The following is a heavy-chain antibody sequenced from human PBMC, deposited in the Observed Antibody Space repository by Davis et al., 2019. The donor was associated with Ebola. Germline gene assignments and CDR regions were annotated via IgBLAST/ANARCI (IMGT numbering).Heavy chain of an antibody. CDR3: ARHVLGFYYDSSGYSSIPGYFDY. D-gene: IGHD3-22*01. CDR2: INHSGST. Sequence: SETLSLTCTVSGGSISSSSYYWGWIRQPPGKGLEWIGEINHSGSTNYNPSLKSRVTISVDTSKNQFSLKLSSVTAADTAVYYCARHVLGFYYDSSGYSSIPGYFDYWGQGTLVTVSS. J-gene: IGHJ4*02. CDR1: GGSISSSSYY. V-gene: IGHV4-39*01.